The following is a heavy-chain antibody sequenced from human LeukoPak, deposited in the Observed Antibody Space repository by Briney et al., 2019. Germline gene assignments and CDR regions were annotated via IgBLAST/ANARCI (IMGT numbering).Heavy chain of an antibody. V-gene: IGHV3-30*04. Sequence: PGGSLRLSCAASGFTFSSYAMHWVRQAPGKGLEWVAVISYDGSNKYYADSVKGRFTISRDNSKNTLYLQMNSLRAEDTAVYYCARDGDLRYYYYYGMDVWGQGTTVTVSS. CDR3: ARDGDLRYYYYYGMDV. CDR1: GFTFSSYA. CDR2: ISYDGSNK. J-gene: IGHJ6*02. D-gene: IGHD7-27*01.